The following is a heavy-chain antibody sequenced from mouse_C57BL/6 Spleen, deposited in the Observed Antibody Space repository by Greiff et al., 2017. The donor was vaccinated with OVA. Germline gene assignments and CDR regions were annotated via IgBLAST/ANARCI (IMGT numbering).Heavy chain of an antibody. CDR1: GYTFTSYW. V-gene: IGHV1-53*01. Sequence: QVQLKQPGTELVKPGASVKLSCKASGYTFTSYWMHWVKQRPGQGLEWIGNINPSNGGTNYNEKFKSKATLTVDKSSSTAYMQLSSLTSEDSAVYYCARLTVVARYFDVWGTGTTVTVSS. J-gene: IGHJ1*03. CDR3: ARLTVVARYFDV. D-gene: IGHD1-1*01. CDR2: INPSNGGT.